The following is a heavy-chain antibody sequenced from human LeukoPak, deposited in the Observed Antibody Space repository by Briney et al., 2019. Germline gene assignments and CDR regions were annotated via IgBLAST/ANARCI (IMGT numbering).Heavy chain of an antibody. Sequence: PSETLSLTCTVSGGSISSYYWSWIRQPPGKGLEWIGYIYYSGSTNYNPSLKSRVIISVDTSKNQFSLKLSSVTAADTAVYYCARVATISGYYFDYWGQGTLVTVSS. D-gene: IGHD3-22*01. CDR1: GGSISSYY. J-gene: IGHJ4*02. V-gene: IGHV4-59*01. CDR2: IYYSGST. CDR3: ARVATISGYYFDY.